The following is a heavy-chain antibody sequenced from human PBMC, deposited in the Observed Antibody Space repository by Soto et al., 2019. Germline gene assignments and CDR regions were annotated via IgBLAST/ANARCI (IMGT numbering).Heavy chain of an antibody. CDR2: ISSSGSTI. V-gene: IGHV3-48*03. D-gene: IGHD1-26*01. CDR1: GFTFSSYE. J-gene: IGHJ4*02. CDR3: ARDPNSGSYYAGFDY. Sequence: SGGSLRLSCAASGFTFSSYEMNWVRQAPGKGLEWVSYISSSGSTIYYADSVKGRFTISRDNAKNSLYLQMNSLRAEDTAVYYCARDPNSGSYYAGFDYWGQGTLVTVSS.